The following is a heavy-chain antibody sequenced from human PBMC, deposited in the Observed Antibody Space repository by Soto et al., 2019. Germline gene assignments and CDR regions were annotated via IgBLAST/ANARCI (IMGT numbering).Heavy chain of an antibody. V-gene: IGHV3-74*01. D-gene: IGHD3-3*01. CDR3: ATWNRITIFGVVIQAGMEV. Sequence: GWSLRLSCAASGFTFSSYWMHLVRQAPGKGLVWVSRINSDGSSTSYADSVKGRFTISRDNAKNTLYLQMNSLRAEDTAVYYCATWNRITIFGVVIQAGMEVLGQETTVTVSS. CDR1: GFTFSSYW. CDR2: INSDGSST. J-gene: IGHJ6*02.